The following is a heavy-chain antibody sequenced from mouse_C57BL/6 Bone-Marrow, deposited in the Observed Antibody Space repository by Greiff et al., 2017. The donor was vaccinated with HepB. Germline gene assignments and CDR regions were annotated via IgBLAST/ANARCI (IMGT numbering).Heavy chain of an antibody. CDR1: GYAFSSSW. Sequence: LVESGPELVKPGASVKISCKASGYAFSSSWMNWVKQRPGKGLEWIGRIYPGDGDTNYNGKFKGKATLTADKSSSTAYMQLSSLTSEDSAVYCGARGYGRSYGGYFDVWGTGTTVTVSS. V-gene: IGHV1-82*01. CDR2: IYPGDGDT. CDR3: ARGYGRSYGGYFDV. D-gene: IGHD1-1*01. J-gene: IGHJ1*03.